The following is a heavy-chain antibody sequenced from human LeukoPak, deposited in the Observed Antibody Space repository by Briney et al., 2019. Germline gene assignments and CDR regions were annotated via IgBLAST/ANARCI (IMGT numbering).Heavy chain of an antibody. CDR2: ISGSGGST. D-gene: IGHD6-19*01. J-gene: IGHJ4*02. V-gene: IGHV3-23*01. CDR1: GFTFSSYA. Sequence: GGSLRLSCAASGFTFSSYAMSWVRQAPGKGLEWVSAISGSGGSTYHADSVKGRFTISRDNSKNTLYLQMNSLRAEDTAVYYSAKHMASGWSSDYWGQGTLVTASS. CDR3: AKHMASGWSSDY.